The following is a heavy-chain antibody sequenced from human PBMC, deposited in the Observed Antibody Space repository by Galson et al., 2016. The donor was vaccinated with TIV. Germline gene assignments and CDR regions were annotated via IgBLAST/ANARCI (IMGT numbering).Heavy chain of an antibody. Sequence: SLRLSCAVSGFTFSNYWMTWVRQAPGKGLEWVVNIKEDGSEKNYVDLVKGRFTISRDNAKNSLYLQMNSVRAEDTAVYYCARGGSDSDYWGQGTLVTVSS. CDR3: ARGGSDSDY. V-gene: IGHV3-7*01. CDR1: GFTFSNYW. CDR2: IKEDGSEK. D-gene: IGHD2-21*01. J-gene: IGHJ4*02.